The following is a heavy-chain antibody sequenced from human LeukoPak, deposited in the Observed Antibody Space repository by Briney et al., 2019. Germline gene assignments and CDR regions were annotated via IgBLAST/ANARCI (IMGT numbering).Heavy chain of an antibody. J-gene: IGHJ4*02. V-gene: IGHV3-7*01. CDR1: GFTFSTYR. CDR2: IRQDGSEK. D-gene: IGHD1-26*01. Sequence: GGSLRLSCAAPGFTFSTYRMTWIRQAPGKGLEWVANIRQDGSEKYYVDSVKGRFTISTDNAKNSLFLQMNSLRAEDTAVYYCARGRYTGSYLNWGQGTLVTVSS. CDR3: ARGRYTGSYLN.